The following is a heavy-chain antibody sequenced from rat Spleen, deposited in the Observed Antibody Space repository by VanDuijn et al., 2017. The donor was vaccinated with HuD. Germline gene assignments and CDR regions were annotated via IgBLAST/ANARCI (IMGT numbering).Heavy chain of an antibody. Sequence: EVQLQESGPGLVKPSQSLSLTCSVTGYSISSSYKWNWIRRFPQNKLEWMGYINSAGTTNYNPSLKSRISISRDTSKNQFFLQLTSVTTEDTATYYCARSFSYVMDAWGQGASVTVSS. CDR1: GYSISSSYK. CDR3: ARSFSYVMDA. CDR2: INSAGTT. V-gene: IGHV3-3*01. J-gene: IGHJ4*01.